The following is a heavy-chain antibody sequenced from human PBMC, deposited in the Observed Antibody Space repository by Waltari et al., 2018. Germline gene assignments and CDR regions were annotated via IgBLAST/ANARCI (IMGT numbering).Heavy chain of an antibody. D-gene: IGHD6-13*01. CDR3: ARDWAAADY. J-gene: IGHJ4*02. Sequence: EVQLVESGGGRAKPGGCLRRSCAASGLTFSSYSMNWLRKAPGKGLEWVSSISSSSSYIYYAASVKVRFTISRDNAKNSLYLQMNSLRAEDTAVYYCARDWAAADYWGQGTLVTVSS. CDR1: GLTFSSYS. V-gene: IGHV3-21*01. CDR2: ISSSSSYI.